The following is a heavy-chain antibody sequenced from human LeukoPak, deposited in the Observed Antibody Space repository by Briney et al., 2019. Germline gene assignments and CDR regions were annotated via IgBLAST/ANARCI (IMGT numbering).Heavy chain of an antibody. CDR3: ARGSSGGTFGY. CDR2: SNSDERST. V-gene: IGHV3-74*01. CDR1: GFTFSGYW. D-gene: IGHD3-3*02. J-gene: IGHJ4*02. Sequence: GGSLRLSCAASGFTFSGYWMHWVRHAPGKGLVWVSHSNSDERSTTYADSVKGRFTISRDNAKKTQYLGMNSLRAEDTAVYYCARGSSGGTFGYWGQGTLVTVSS.